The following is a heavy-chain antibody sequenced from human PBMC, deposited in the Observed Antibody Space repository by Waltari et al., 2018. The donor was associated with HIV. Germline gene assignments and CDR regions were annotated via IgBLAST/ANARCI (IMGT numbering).Heavy chain of an antibody. D-gene: IGHD1-26*01. CDR2: INAGNGNT. CDR1: GYTFTSYA. V-gene: IGHV1-3*01. Sequence: QVQLVQSGAEVKKPGASVKVSCKASGYTFTSYAMHWVRQAPGQRLEWMGWINAGNGNTKYSQKFQGRVTITRDTSASTAYMELSSLRSEDTAVYYCAREPLRPGIVGATHAWDYWGQGTLVTVSS. CDR3: AREPLRPGIVGATHAWDY. J-gene: IGHJ4*02.